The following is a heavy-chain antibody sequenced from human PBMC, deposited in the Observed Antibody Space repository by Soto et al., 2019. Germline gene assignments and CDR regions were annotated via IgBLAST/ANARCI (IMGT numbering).Heavy chain of an antibody. CDR2: IYPGGNT. CDR3: ARLVGVAIYP. D-gene: IGHD2-21*01. CDR1: GGSISSGHYP. J-gene: IGHJ4*02. Sequence: SETLSLTCAVSGGSISSGHYPWTWIRQPPGKGLEWIGYIYPGGNTYYSPSLKSRVTIALDTSKSLVSLRLNSVNAAETAVYYCARLVGVAIYPWGQGTLVTVSS. V-gene: IGHV4-30-2*01.